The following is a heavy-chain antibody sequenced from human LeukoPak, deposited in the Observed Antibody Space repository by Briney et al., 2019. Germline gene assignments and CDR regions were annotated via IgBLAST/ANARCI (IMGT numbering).Heavy chain of an antibody. CDR2: IYHSGST. CDR1: GYSISSGYY. Sequence: SETLSLTCTVSGYSISSGYYWGWIRQPPGKGLEWIGSIYHSGSTYYNPSLKSRVTISVDTSKNQFFLRLTSVTAADTAVYYCARRDTSGWRSFDYWGQGTLVTVSS. J-gene: IGHJ4*02. CDR3: ARRDTSGWRSFDY. V-gene: IGHV4-38-2*02. D-gene: IGHD6-19*01.